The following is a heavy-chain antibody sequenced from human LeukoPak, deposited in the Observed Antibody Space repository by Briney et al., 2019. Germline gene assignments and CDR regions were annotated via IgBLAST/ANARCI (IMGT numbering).Heavy chain of an antibody. CDR1: GFTFSSYS. Sequence: GGSLRLSCAASGFTFSSYSMNWVRQAPGKGLEWVSSISSSSYIYYADSVKGRFTISRDNAKNSLYLQMNSLRAEDTAVYYCARAPGRNFFDYWGQGTLVTVSS. D-gene: IGHD2-15*01. CDR3: ARAPGRNFFDY. J-gene: IGHJ4*02. V-gene: IGHV3-21*01. CDR2: ISSSSYI.